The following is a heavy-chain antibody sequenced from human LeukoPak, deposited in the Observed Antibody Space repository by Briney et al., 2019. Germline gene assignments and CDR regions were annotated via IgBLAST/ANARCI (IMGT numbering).Heavy chain of an antibody. CDR1: GYTFTGYY. J-gene: IGHJ6*02. CDR2: INPNSGGT. CDR3: ANQVWYVTTDAKAYGMDV. V-gene: IGHV1-2*04. D-gene: IGHD4-17*01. Sequence: ASVKVSCKASGYTFTGYYMHWVRQAPGRGLEWMGWINPNSGGTNYAQKFQGWVTMTRDTSISTAYMELSRLRSDDTAAYYCANQVWYVTTDAKAYGMDVWGQGTTVTVSS.